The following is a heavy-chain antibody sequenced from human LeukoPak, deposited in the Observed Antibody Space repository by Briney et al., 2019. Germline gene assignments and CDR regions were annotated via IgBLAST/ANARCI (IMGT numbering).Heavy chain of an antibody. CDR2: IYSGGGT. V-gene: IGHV3-53*01. CDR3: VSHYGMDV. J-gene: IGHJ6*02. CDR1: GFTVNAQY. Sequence: PGGSLRLSCAASGFTVNAQYMSWVRQAPGKGLEWVSVIYSGGGTYYAHSVSGRFTMSRDNSKNALFLQLNSLRAEDTAVCYCVSHYGMDVWGQGTTVTVSS.